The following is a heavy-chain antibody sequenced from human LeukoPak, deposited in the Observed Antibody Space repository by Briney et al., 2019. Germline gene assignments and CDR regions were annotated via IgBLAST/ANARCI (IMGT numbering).Heavy chain of an antibody. CDR1: GGSISGSSYY. CDR3: ARHVNYYGSGRYFDY. CDR2: IYYTGST. J-gene: IGHJ4*02. V-gene: IGHV4-39*01. D-gene: IGHD3-10*01. Sequence: SETLSLTCTVSGGSISGSSYYWGWIRQPPGKGLEWIGSIYYTGSTYYNPSLKSRVTISVDTSKNQFSLKLSSVTAADTAVYYCARHVNYYGSGRYFDYWGQGTLVTVSS.